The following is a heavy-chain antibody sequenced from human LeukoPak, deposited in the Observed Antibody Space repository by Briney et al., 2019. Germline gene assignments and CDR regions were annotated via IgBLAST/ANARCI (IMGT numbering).Heavy chain of an antibody. CDR1: GFTFSSYG. D-gene: IGHD5-18*01. CDR2: VWFDGSKR. V-gene: IGHV3-33*01. CDR3: ARDFWRYSYGPVDY. Sequence: GGSLRLSCAASGFTFSSYGMHWVRQAPGKGLEWVAVVWFDGSKRYYADSVKGRFTISRDNSKNTLHLQMDSLRVEDTAMYFRARDFWRYSYGPVDYWGQGTLVTVSS. J-gene: IGHJ4*02.